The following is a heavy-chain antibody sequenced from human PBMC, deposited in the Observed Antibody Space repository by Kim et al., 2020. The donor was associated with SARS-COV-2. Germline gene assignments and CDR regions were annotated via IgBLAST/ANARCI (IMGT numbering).Heavy chain of an antibody. CDR2: DSYT. V-gene: IGHV5-10-1*01. Sequence: DSYTAYRPSFQGHVSLSADKPINTAYLQWTSLKASDTAIYYCARGSVYDYWGQGTLVTVSS. CDR3: ARGSVYDY. J-gene: IGHJ4*02.